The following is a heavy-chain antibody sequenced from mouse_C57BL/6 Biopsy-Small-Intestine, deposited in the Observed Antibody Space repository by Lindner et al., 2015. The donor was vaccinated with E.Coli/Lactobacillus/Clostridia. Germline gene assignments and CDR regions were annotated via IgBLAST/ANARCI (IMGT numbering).Heavy chain of an antibody. CDR2: IYPGDGDT. Sequence: VQLQESGPELVKPGASVKISCKASGYAFSSSWMNWVKQGPGKGLEWIGRIYPGDGDTDYNGKFKGKATLTADKSSSTAYIQLGSLTSEDSAVYFCTRSGNYYGTSRDYFDVWGTGTTVTVSS. V-gene: IGHV1-82*01. J-gene: IGHJ1*03. CDR1: GYAFSSSW. CDR3: TRSGNYYGTSRDYFDV. D-gene: IGHD1-1*01.